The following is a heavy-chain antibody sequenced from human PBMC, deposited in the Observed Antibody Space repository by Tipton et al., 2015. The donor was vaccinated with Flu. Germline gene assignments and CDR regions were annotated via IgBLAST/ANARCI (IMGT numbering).Heavy chain of an antibody. D-gene: IGHD2-8*02. CDR1: GFTFSSYV. V-gene: IGHV3-23*01. CDR2: ISGSGGST. Sequence: SGFTFSSYVMSWVRQAPGKGLEWVSAISGSGGSTYYADSVKGRFTISRDNSKNTLYLQMNSLRAEDTAVYYCAKDLPSSPWWGTDFWGQGTLVTVSS. CDR3: AKDLPSSPWWGTDF. J-gene: IGHJ4*02.